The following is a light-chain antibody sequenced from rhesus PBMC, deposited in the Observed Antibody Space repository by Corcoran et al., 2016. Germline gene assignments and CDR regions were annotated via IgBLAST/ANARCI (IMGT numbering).Light chain of an antibody. J-gene: IGKJ1*01. CDR1: QSIRSW. Sequence: DIQMTQSPSPLSASLGDTVTITCRASQSIRSWLAWYQQKPGKAPKFLIYKASTLQSGVQSRFSGSGSGTDFTRTIRSLQSEDFATYYCQQYNTSPWTFGQVTRWKSN. V-gene: IGKV1-22*01. CDR2: KAS. CDR3: QQYNTSPWT.